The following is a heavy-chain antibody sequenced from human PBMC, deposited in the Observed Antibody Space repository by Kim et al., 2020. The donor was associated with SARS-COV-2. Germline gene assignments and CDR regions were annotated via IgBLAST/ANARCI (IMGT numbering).Heavy chain of an antibody. V-gene: IGHV4-59*01. D-gene: IGHD4-17*01. Sequence: SETLSLTCTVSGGSISSYYWSWIRQPPGKGLEWIGYIYYSGSTNYNPSLKSRVTISVDTSKNQFSLKLSSVTAADTAVYYCAREDYGDYGNNWFDPWGQGTLVTVSS. CDR1: GGSISSYY. J-gene: IGHJ5*02. CDR3: AREDYGDYGNNWFDP. CDR2: IYYSGST.